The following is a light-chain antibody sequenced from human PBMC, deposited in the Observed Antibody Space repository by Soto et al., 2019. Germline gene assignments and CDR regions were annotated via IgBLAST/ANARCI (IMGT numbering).Light chain of an antibody. CDR3: LQRSDWPRT. CDR1: QSVSSY. CDR2: DAS. V-gene: IGKV3-11*01. J-gene: IGKJ1*01. Sequence: ELVLTQSPATLSLSPGERATLSCRASQSVSSYLAWYQQKPGQAPRLLIYDASNRATGIPARFSGSGSGTDFTLTISSLEPEDFAVYYCLQRSDWPRTFGQGTKVEIK.